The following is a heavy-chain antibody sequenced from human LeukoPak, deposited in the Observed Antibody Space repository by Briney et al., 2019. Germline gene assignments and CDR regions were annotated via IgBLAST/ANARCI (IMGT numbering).Heavy chain of an antibody. Sequence: SETLSLTCTVSGGSISSGGYYWSWIRQHPGKGLEWIGYIYYSGSTYYNPSLKSRVTISVDTSKNQFPLKLSSVTAADTAVYYCAREGDYGDYIDAFDIWGQGTMVTVSS. J-gene: IGHJ3*02. CDR2: IYYSGST. CDR1: GGSISSGGYY. V-gene: IGHV4-31*03. D-gene: IGHD4-17*01. CDR3: AREGDYGDYIDAFDI.